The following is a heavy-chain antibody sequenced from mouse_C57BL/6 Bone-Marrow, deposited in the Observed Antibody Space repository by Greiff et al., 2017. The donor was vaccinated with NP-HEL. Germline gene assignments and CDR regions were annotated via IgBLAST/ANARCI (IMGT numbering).Heavy chain of an antibody. CDR2: IHPNSGST. CDR3: ARGGSSGY. V-gene: IGHV1-64*01. CDR1: GYTFTSYW. J-gene: IGHJ3*01. D-gene: IGHD3-2*02. Sequence: VQLQQPGAELVKPGASVKLSCKASGYTFTSYWMHWVKQRPGQGLEWIGMIHPNSGSTNYNEKFKSKATLTVDQSSSTAYMEDSSLTSGDSAVYYCARGGSSGYGGQGTLVTVSS.